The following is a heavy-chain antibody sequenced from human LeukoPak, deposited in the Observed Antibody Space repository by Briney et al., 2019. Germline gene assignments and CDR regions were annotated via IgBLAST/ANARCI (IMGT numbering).Heavy chain of an antibody. CDR3: ARVGGDCSSTSCYTSVWFDP. CDR2: ISAYNGNT. Sequence: ASVKVSCKASGGTFSSYGISWVRQAPGQGLEWMGWISAYNGNTNYAQKLQGRVTMTTDTSTSTAYMELRSLRSDDTAVYYCARVGGDCSSTSCYTSVWFDPWGQGTLVTVSS. CDR1: GGTFSSYG. V-gene: IGHV1-18*01. D-gene: IGHD2-2*02. J-gene: IGHJ5*02.